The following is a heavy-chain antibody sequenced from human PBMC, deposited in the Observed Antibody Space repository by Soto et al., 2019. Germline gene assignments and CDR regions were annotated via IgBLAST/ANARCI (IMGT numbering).Heavy chain of an antibody. Sequence: QVQLQESGPGLVKPSQTLSLTCTVSGGSIRSGNYYWSWIRQPPGKGLEWIGFISYSGSTYYSTSLKSRVTISVDTSKSQFSLNLSFVTAADTAVYYCATMGTPATGLYFFDYWGQGSLVTVSS. D-gene: IGHD2-15*01. CDR2: ISYSGST. CDR1: GGSIRSGNYY. J-gene: IGHJ4*02. CDR3: ATMGTPATGLYFFDY. V-gene: IGHV4-30-4*01.